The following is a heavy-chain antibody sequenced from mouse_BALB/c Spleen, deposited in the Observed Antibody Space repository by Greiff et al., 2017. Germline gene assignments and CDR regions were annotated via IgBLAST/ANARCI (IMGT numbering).Heavy chain of an antibody. CDR1: GFTFSSYG. V-gene: IGHV5-6*01. CDR3: ARDYDYDNAMDY. CDR2: ISSGGSYT. Sequence: DVHLVESGGDLVKPGGSLKLSCAASGFTFSSYGMSWVRQTPDKRLAWVATISSGGSYTYYPDSVKGRFTISRDNAKNTLYLQMSSLKSEDTAMYYCARDYDYDNAMDYWGQGTSVTVSS. D-gene: IGHD2-4*01. J-gene: IGHJ4*01.